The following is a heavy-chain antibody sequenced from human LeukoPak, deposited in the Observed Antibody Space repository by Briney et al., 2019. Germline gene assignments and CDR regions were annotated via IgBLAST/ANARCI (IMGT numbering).Heavy chain of an antibody. Sequence: PSETLSLTCAVYGGSFSGYYWSWIRQPPGKGLEWIGEINHSGSTNYNPSLKSRVTISVDTSKNQFSLKLSSVTAADTAVYYCARGRRAYSSSSNWFDPWGQGTLVTVSS. CDR2: INHSGST. CDR3: ARGRRAYSSSSNWFDP. CDR1: GGSFSGYY. V-gene: IGHV4-34*01. J-gene: IGHJ5*02. D-gene: IGHD6-6*01.